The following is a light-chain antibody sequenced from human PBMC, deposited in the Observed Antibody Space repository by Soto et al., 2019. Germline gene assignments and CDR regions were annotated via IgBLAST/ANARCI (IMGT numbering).Light chain of an antibody. J-gene: IGKJ2*01. CDR3: QQYKSYSPYT. Sequence: ILMPQSRATLSASVGGSGTIACSTCESSSRWLAWYQQKPGQAPKLLIHRASTLATGVPSRISGSVSGTDFTLTISNLQPDDFATYYFQQYKSYSPYTFGQGTKVDIK. V-gene: IGKV1-5*03. CDR1: ESSSRW. CDR2: RAS.